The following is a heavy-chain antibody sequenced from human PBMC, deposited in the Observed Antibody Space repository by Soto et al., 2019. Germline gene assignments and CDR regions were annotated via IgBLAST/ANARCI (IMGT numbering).Heavy chain of an antibody. D-gene: IGHD3-3*01. CDR2: IKQDGSEK. CDR3: ARDDFSDNTYYYYGMDV. CDR1: GFTFSSYW. V-gene: IGHV3-7*03. Sequence: ESGGGLVQPGGSLRLSCAASGFTFSSYWMSWVRQAPGKGLEWVANIKQDGSEKYYVDSVKGRFTISRDNAKNSLYLQMNSLRAEDTAVYYCARDDFSDNTYYYYGMDVWGQGTTVTVSS. J-gene: IGHJ6*02.